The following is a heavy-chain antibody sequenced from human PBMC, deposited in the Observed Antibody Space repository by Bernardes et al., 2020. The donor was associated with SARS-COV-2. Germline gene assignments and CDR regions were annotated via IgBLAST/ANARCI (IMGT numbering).Heavy chain of an antibody. V-gene: IGHV3-43*01. CDR2: FSWDGSTV. CDR1: GFSFDDYT. D-gene: IGHD4-17*01. Sequence: GGSLRLSCAASGFSFDDYTMHWVRQPPGKGLEWVSFFSWDGSTVYYADSVKGRFTISRDNSKNSLFLQMNSLRTEDTALYFCATGISVTPGGYQYNYGMDVWSQGTTVIVSS. J-gene: IGHJ6*02. CDR3: ATGISVTPGGYQYNYGMDV.